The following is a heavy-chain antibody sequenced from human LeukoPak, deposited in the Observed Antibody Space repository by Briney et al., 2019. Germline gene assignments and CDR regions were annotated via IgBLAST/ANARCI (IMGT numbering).Heavy chain of an antibody. V-gene: IGHV3-30*03. CDR2: SYDGSNK. CDR1: GFTFSIYG. Sequence: GGSLRLSCAASGFTFSIYGIHWVRQAPGRGLKWVVSYDGSNKYYADSVKGRFTISRDNSKNTLYLQMNSLRAEDTAVYYCARDLMRYFDYWGQGTLVTVSS. J-gene: IGHJ4*02. D-gene: IGHD3-16*01. CDR3: ARDLMRYFDY.